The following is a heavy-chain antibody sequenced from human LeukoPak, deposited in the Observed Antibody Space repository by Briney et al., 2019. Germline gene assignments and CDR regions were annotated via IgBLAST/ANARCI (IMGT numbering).Heavy chain of an antibody. Sequence: SETLSLTCTVSGDSISSNNYYWNWIRQPPGKGLEWIASIYYSGSSHYNPSLKSRVTISVDTSKNQFSLKLSSVTAADTAVYYCARALAYCGGDCYYYFDYWGQGTLVTVSS. V-gene: IGHV4-39*01. CDR3: ARALAYCGGDCYYYFDY. D-gene: IGHD2-21*02. CDR2: IYYSGSS. CDR1: GDSISSNNYY. J-gene: IGHJ4*02.